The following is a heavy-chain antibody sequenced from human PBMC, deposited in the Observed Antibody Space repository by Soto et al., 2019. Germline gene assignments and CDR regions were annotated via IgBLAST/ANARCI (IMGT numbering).Heavy chain of an antibody. CDR2: IIPIFGTA. CDR3: ARAGGRHSGGIDY. Sequence: QVQLVQSGAEVKKPGSSVKVSCKASGGTFSSYSINWVRQAPGQGLEWMGEIIPIFGTANYAQKFQGRVTITADESTSTAYRALSSLRADDTAVYYCARAGGRHSGGIDYWGQGNLVPVSS. CDR1: GGTFSSYS. V-gene: IGHV1-69*01. J-gene: IGHJ4*02. D-gene: IGHD1-26*01.